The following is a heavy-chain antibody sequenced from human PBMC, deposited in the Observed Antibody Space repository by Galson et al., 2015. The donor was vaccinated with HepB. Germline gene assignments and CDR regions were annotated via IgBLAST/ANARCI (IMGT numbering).Heavy chain of an antibody. Sequence: LSLTCTVSGGSIRSSGYYWGWIRQPPGKGLEWIGYIYHSGNTNYNPSLKSRVTISIDTSKNQFSLKLRSVTAADTAVYYCARSVVADTFNWLDPWGQGTLVTVSS. CDR1: GGSIRSSGYY. V-gene: IGHV4-61*05. CDR2: IYHSGNT. D-gene: IGHD2-15*01. CDR3: ARSVVADTFNWLDP. J-gene: IGHJ5*02.